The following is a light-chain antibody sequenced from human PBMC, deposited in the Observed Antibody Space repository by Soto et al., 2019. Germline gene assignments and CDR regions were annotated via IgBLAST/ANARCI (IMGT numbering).Light chain of an antibody. CDR1: YVGSES. J-gene: IGLJ1*01. V-gene: IGLV3-21*02. Sequence: SYELTQPPSVSVAPGQTARITCGGDYVGSESVHWYQQRPGQAPVLVVYDDSDRPSGIPERFSGSNSGNTATLAISRVEAGDEADYYCQVWDSGSDHYVFGTGTKVTVL. CDR2: DDS. CDR3: QVWDSGSDHYV.